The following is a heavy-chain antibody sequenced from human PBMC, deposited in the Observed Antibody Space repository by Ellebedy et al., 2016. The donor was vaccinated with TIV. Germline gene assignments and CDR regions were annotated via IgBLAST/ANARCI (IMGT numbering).Heavy chain of an antibody. CDR1: GGTFSSYA. D-gene: IGHD1-26*01. J-gene: IGHJ4*02. CDR3: ARTLEELLPLDY. V-gene: IGHV1-18*01. Sequence: AASVKVSCKASGGTFSSYAISWVRQAPGQGLEWMGWISAYNGNTNYAQKLQGRVTMTTDTSTSTAYMELRSLRSDDTAVYYCARTLEELLPLDYWGQGTLVTVSS. CDR2: ISAYNGNT.